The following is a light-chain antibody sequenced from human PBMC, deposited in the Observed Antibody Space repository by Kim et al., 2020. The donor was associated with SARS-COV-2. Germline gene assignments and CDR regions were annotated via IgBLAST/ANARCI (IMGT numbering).Light chain of an antibody. J-gene: IGLJ3*02. CDR3: QVWDSSTAWV. CDR1: NMGSKN. Sequence: SYELTQPLSVSVALGQTARITCGGNNMGSKNVNWYKQKPGQAPMLVIYRNSNRPFGIPERLSGSNSGNTATLTMSRAQDGDEADYYCQVWDSSTAWVFCG. CDR2: RNS. V-gene: IGLV3-9*01.